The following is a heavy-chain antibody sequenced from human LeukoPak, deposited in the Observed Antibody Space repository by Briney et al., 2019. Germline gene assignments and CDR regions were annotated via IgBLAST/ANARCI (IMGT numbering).Heavy chain of an antibody. J-gene: IGHJ4*02. CDR2: ISGSGGST. CDR1: GFTFSSYA. Sequence: GGSLRLSCAASGFTFSSYAMSWVRQAPGKGLEWVSAISGSGGSTYYADSVKGRFTISRDNSKNTLYLQMNSLRAEDTAVYYCAKRYYYDNSGLWDYWGQGTLVTVSS. CDR3: AKRYYYDNSGLWDY. V-gene: IGHV3-23*01. D-gene: IGHD3-22*01.